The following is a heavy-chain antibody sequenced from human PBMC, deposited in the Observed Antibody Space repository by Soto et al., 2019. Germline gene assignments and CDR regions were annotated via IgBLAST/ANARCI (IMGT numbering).Heavy chain of an antibody. J-gene: IGHJ5*02. Sequence: PSETLPLTCTVSGVSISSGDYYWSWIRQPPGKGLEWIGYIYYSGSTYYNPSLKSRVTISVDTSKNQFSLKLSSGTAADTAVYYCVKDLRLVAAAGPDHHLNWFDPWGQGTLVTVSS. CDR2: IYYSGST. CDR1: GVSISSGDYY. CDR3: VKDLRLVAAAGPDHHLNWFDP. D-gene: IGHD6-13*01. V-gene: IGHV4-30-4*01.